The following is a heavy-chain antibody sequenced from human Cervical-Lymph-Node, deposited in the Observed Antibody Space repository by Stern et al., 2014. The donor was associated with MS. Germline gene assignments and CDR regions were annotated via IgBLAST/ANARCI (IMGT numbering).Heavy chain of an antibody. CDR3: SRGSGTAYDLRGDY. CDR2: INPNSGGT. CDR1: GYIFTAYY. D-gene: IGHD3-3*01. V-gene: IGHV1-2*02. J-gene: IGHJ4*01. Sequence: QVQLVQSGAEARAPGASLKVSCKASGYIFTAYYLHWVRQAPGQGLEWLGRINPNSGGTNYAQNFQGRVAMSRDTSISTAYMELRWLGSADTAVYYFSRGSGTAYDLRGDYWGQGTLVTVSS.